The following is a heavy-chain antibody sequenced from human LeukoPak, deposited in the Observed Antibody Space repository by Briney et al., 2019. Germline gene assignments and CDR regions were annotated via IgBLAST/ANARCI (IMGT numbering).Heavy chain of an antibody. D-gene: IGHD3-3*01. V-gene: IGHV3-21*01. J-gene: IGHJ4*02. CDR3: ARDLAIFGALDY. CDR2: ISSSSSYI. CDR1: GFTFSSYS. Sequence: GGSLRPSCAASGFTFSSYSMNWVRQAPGKGLEWVSSISSSSSYIYYADSVKGRFTISRDNAKNSLYLQMNSLRAEDTAVYYCARDLAIFGALDYWGQGTLVTVSS.